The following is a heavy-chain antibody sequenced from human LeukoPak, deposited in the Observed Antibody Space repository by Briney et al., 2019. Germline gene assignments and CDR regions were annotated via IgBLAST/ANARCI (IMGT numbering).Heavy chain of an antibody. J-gene: IGHJ6*02. Sequence: SVPVSSTTSGGTFSSSAITWVRQAPGQGLEWMGRIIPVLNITTYAQKFPGSVTITADTSTSTVYMVLSSLRSEETAVYYCARDQGLTAPPPYGLDVWGQGSTASV. CDR3: ARDQGLTAPPPYGLDV. V-gene: IGHV1-69*04. D-gene: IGHD5-18*01. CDR1: GGTFSSSA. CDR2: IIPVLNIT.